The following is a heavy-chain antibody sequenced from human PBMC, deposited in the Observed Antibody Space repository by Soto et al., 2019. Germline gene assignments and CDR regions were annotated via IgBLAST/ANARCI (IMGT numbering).Heavy chain of an antibody. V-gene: IGHV4-59*08. J-gene: IGHJ4*02. CDR2: IFYFGST. CDR1: GGSISSYY. D-gene: IGHD3-9*01. Sequence: PSDTLSLTCTVSGGSISSYYWSWIRQTPGKGLERIGYIFYFGSTNYNPSLKSRVTLSIDTSKNQLSLKLSSVTAADTAVYYCARHSPDFDWLSQFDYWGQGTLVTVSS. CDR3: ARHSPDFDWLSQFDY.